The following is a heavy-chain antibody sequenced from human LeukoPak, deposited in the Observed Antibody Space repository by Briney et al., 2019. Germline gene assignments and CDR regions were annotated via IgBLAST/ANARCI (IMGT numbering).Heavy chain of an antibody. Sequence: SETLSLTCSVSGGYVSRYYWNWIRQSSGMELEWVGYIDYSGATKYNPSLKSRVTISIDKSKNQFSLRLASVTAADSGVYYCARGFDSKSTYFESWGQGTLVTVSS. D-gene: IGHD2-21*01. V-gene: IGHV4-59*02. CDR3: ARGFDSKSTYFES. CDR2: IDYSGAT. CDR1: GGYVSRYY. J-gene: IGHJ4*02.